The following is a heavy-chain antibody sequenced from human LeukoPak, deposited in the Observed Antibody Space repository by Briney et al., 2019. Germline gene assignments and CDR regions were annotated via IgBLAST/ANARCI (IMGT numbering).Heavy chain of an antibody. Sequence: PWASVKVSCKASGGTFSSYAISWVRQAPGQGLEWMGRIIPILGIANYAQKFQGRVTITADKSTSTAYMELSSLRSEDTAVYYCARDLTRIRGDPTHFDYWGQGTLVTVSS. CDR2: IIPILGIA. J-gene: IGHJ4*02. CDR1: GGTFSSYA. D-gene: IGHD1-14*01. V-gene: IGHV1-69*04. CDR3: ARDLTRIRGDPTHFDY.